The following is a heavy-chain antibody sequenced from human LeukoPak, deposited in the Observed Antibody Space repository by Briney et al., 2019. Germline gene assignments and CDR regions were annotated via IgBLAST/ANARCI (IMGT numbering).Heavy chain of an antibody. D-gene: IGHD7-27*01. Sequence: SETLSLTCTVSGGSISSSSYYWGWIRQPPGKGLEWIGSIYYSGSTYYNPSLKSRVTISVDTSKNQFSLKLSSVTAADTAVYYCARVRRLGNDAFDIWGQGTMVTVSS. V-gene: IGHV4-39*07. CDR3: ARVRRLGNDAFDI. CDR2: IYYSGST. J-gene: IGHJ3*02. CDR1: GGSISSSSYY.